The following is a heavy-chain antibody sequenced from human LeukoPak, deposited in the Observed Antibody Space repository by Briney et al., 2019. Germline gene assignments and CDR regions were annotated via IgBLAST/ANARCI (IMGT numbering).Heavy chain of an antibody. CDR1: GDSVSSNSAS. Sequence: SQTLSLTCAISGDSVSSNSASWNWIRQSPSRGLEWLGRTYSRSKWFNDYAVSVKSRISINPDTSKNQFSLHLTSVTPDDTAVYFCARGTGSLDYWGQGTLVTVSS. CDR2: TYSRSKWFN. V-gene: IGHV6-1*01. D-gene: IGHD1-26*01. J-gene: IGHJ4*02. CDR3: ARGTGSLDY.